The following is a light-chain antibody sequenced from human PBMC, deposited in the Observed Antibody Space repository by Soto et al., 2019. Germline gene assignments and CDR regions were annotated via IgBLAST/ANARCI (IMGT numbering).Light chain of an antibody. CDR3: VAWDDNLDAHV. Sequence: QSVLTQRPSASGTPGRRVTIPCFGGSPNMGTNTVGWYQQLPGAAPKVLIYVNDKRPSGVPDRFSGSNSGTSASLTISGLQSEDEADYYCVAWDDNLDAHVFGTGTKVTVL. J-gene: IGLJ1*01. V-gene: IGLV1-44*01. CDR1: SPNMGTNT. CDR2: VND.